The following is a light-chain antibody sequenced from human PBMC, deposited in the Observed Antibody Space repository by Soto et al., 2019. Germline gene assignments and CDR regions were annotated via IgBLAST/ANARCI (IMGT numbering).Light chain of an antibody. CDR1: QSVSSSH. V-gene: IGKV3-20*01. CDR3: QQYGSSPWT. Sequence: EIVLTQSPGTLSLSPGERATLSCRASQSVSSSHLAWYQQKAGQAPRVLIYGASSRATGIPDRFSGSGSGTAFTLTISRLEPEDFAVYYCQQYGSSPWTFGQGTKVEIK. J-gene: IGKJ1*01. CDR2: GAS.